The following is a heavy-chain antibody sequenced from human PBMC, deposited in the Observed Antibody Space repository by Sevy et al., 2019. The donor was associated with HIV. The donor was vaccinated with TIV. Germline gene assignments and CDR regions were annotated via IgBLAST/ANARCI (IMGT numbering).Heavy chain of an antibody. CDR1: GFTVSDNH. Sequence: GESLKISCAASGFTVSDNHMNWVRQAPGKGLEWVSVIYSSDRTDYADSVKGRFTVSRDNSKNTLYLQMNSLRAEDTAVYYCARDRVTYYYDSSGYYTSGYGMDVWGQGTMVTVSS. J-gene: IGHJ6*02. CDR2: IYSSDRT. D-gene: IGHD3-22*01. V-gene: IGHV3-53*01. CDR3: ARDRVTYYYDSSGYYTSGYGMDV.